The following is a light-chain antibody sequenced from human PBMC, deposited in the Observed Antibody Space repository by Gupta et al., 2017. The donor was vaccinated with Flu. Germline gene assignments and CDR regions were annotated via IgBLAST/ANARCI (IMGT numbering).Light chain of an antibody. CDR1: SSNIGAGYD. Sequence: QSVLTQPPSVSGAPGQRVTIPCTGRSSNIGAGYDVHWYQQLPGTAPKLLIYGNTNRPSGVPDRFSGSKSGTSASLAITGLQAEDEADYYCQSYDSSLSASVVFGGGTRLTVL. J-gene: IGLJ2*01. V-gene: IGLV1-40*01. CDR3: QSYDSSLSASVV. CDR2: GNT.